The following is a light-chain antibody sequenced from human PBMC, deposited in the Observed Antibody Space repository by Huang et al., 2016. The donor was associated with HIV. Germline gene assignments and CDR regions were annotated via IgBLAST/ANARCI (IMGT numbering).Light chain of an antibody. V-gene: IGKV3-20*01. CDR2: RAS. CDR1: QSVNNNY. Sequence: EILLTQSPDTLSLSPGERATLSCRASQSVNNNYLAWYQQKPGQAPRLLIYRASTRATCIPDRFSGSGSGTDFTITISRLEPDDFAVYYCQQFGSSPPYSFGQGTKLEIK. CDR3: QQFGSSPPYS. J-gene: IGKJ2*03.